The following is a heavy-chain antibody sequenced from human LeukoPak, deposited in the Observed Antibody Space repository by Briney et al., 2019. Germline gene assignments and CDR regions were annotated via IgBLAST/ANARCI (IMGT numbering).Heavy chain of an antibody. V-gene: IGHV3-23*01. CDR3: AKDVMYDFWSGYYGSYFDY. CDR2: ISGSGGST. D-gene: IGHD3-3*01. CDR1: GFTFSSYA. Sequence: GGSLRLSCAASGFTFSSYAMSWVRQAPGKGLEWVSAISGSGGSTYYADSVKGRFTISRDNSENTLYLQMNSLRAEDTAVYYCAKDVMYDFWSGYYGSYFDYWGQGTLVTVSS. J-gene: IGHJ4*02.